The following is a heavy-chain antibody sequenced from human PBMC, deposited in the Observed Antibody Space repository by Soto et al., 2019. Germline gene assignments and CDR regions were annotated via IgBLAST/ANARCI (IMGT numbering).Heavy chain of an antibody. CDR2: INWNGGST. V-gene: IGHV3-20*01. J-gene: IGHJ4*02. CDR1: GFTFDDYG. D-gene: IGHD4-17*01. Sequence: GGSLRLSCAASGFTFDDYGMSWVRQAPGKGLEWVSGINWNGGSTGYADSVKGRFTISRDNAKNSLYLQMNSLRAEDTALYHCARAHDYGDYRAFDYWGQGTLVTVSS. CDR3: ARAHDYGDYRAFDY.